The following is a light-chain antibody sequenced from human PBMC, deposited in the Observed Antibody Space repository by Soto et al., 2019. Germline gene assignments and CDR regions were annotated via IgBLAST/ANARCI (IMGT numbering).Light chain of an antibody. Sequence: LTQSPGSLSLSPGERATLSCRASQTVSSSYLAWYQQKPGQATRLLIFGASTRATGIPARFSGSGSGTEFSLTITSLQSEDFALYYCQQYNNRPPWTFGQGTKVDIK. J-gene: IGKJ1*01. CDR2: GAS. V-gene: IGKV3-15*01. CDR3: QQYNNRPPWT. CDR1: QTVSSSY.